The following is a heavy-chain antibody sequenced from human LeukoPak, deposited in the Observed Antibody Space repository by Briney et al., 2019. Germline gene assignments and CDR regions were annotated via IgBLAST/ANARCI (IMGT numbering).Heavy chain of an antibody. CDR3: AKGVKCSSGSCDAFDP. V-gene: IGHV4-38-2*02. CDR2: IYHSGST. D-gene: IGHD2-2*01. J-gene: IGHJ5*02. Sequence: PSETLSLTCNVSGGAISSGYYWGWIRQPPGKGLQWIGSIYHSGSTNYNPSLGRRVTMSVDKSKRQFSLRLGSVTAADTAVYYCAKGVKCSSGSCDAFDPWGQGTPVTVSS. CDR1: GGAISSGYY.